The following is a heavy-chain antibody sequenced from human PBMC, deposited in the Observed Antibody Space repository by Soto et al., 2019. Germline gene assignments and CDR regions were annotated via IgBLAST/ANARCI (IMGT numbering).Heavy chain of an antibody. CDR1: GGSISNNW. CDR3: AGNPYYSFHY. D-gene: IGHD3-10*01. CDR2: VHHSGST. V-gene: IGHV4-4*02. Sequence: SETLSLTCGVSGGSISNNWWSWVRQPPGKGLEWIGEVHHSGSTTYNPSLQSRVTISVDNSRNDFSLKLTSVTAADTAVYYCAGNPYYSFHYWGQGTLVTVSS. J-gene: IGHJ4*02.